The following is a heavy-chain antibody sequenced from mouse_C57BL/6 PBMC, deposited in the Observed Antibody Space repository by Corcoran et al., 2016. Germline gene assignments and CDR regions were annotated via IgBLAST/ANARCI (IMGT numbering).Heavy chain of an antibody. Sequence: EVQLQQSGPELVKPGASVKISCKASGYTFTDYYMNWVKQSHGKSLEWIGDINPNNGGTSYNQKFKCKATLTVDKSSSTAYMELRSLTSEDSAVYYCARTTVVANAMDYWGQGTSVTVSS. J-gene: IGHJ4*01. CDR1: GYTFTDYY. CDR2: INPNNGGT. V-gene: IGHV1-26*01. CDR3: ARTTVVANAMDY. D-gene: IGHD1-1*01.